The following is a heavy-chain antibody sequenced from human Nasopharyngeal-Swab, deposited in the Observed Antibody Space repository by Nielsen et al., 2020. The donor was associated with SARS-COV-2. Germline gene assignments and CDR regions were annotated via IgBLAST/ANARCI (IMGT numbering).Heavy chain of an antibody. Sequence: WVRQAPGQGLEWMGWISAYNGNTNYAQKLQGRVTVTTDTSTSTAYMELRSLRSDDTAVYYCARDRRGGYCSSTSCYGNDYWGQGTLVTVSS. CDR2: ISAYNGNT. CDR3: ARDRRGGYCSSTSCYGNDY. D-gene: IGHD2-2*01. J-gene: IGHJ4*02. V-gene: IGHV1-18*01.